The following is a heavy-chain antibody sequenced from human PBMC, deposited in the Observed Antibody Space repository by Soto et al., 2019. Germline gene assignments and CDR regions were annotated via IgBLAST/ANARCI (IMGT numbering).Heavy chain of an antibody. CDR1: GGSISSYY. CDR2: IYYSGST. V-gene: IGHV4-59*01. CDR3: ARVDYYDSSGYVDY. D-gene: IGHD3-22*01. J-gene: IGHJ4*02. Sequence: QVQLQESGPGLVKPSETLSLTFTVYGGSISSYYWSWIRQTPGKGLEWIGYIYYSGSTNYNPSLKGRVTISVDTSKNQFSLKLSSVTAADTAVYYCARVDYYDSSGYVDYWGQGTLVTVSS.